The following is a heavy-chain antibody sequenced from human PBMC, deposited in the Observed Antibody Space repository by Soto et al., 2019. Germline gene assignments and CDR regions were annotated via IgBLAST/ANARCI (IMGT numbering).Heavy chain of an antibody. CDR2: ISYDGSNK. V-gene: IGHV3-30*18. CDR3: AKLSGSGYPPTLDY. Sequence: QVQLVESGGGVVQPGRSLRLSCAASGFTFSSYGMHWVRQAPGKGLEWVAVISYDGSNKYYADSVKGRFTISRDNSKNTLYLQMNSLRAEDTAVYYCAKLSGSGYPPTLDYWGQGTLVTVSS. CDR1: GFTFSSYG. D-gene: IGHD3-22*01. J-gene: IGHJ4*02.